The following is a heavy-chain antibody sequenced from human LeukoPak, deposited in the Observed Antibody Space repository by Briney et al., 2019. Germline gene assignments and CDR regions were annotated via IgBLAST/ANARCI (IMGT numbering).Heavy chain of an antibody. V-gene: IGHV3-30-3*01. CDR3: ARQDCSGGSCYGY. J-gene: IGHJ4*02. CDR1: GFTFSSYA. D-gene: IGHD2-15*01. CDR2: ISYDGSNK. Sequence: GGSLRLSCAASGFTFSSYAMHWVRQAPGKGLEWVAVISYDGSNKYYADSVKGRFTISRDNSKNTLYLQMNSLRAEDTAVYYCARQDCSGGSCYGYWGQGTLVTVSS.